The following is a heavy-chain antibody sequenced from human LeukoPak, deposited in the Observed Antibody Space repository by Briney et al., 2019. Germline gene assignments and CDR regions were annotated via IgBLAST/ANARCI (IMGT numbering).Heavy chain of an antibody. V-gene: IGHV3-15*01. CDR2: IKSKTDGGTT. Sequence: GGSLRLSCAASGFTFSNAWMSWVRQAPGKGLEWVGRIKSKTDGGTTDYAAPVKGRFTISRDDSKNTLYPQMNSLKTEDTAVYYCTTLHILTGYYLRYWGQGTLVTVSS. J-gene: IGHJ4*02. D-gene: IGHD3-9*01. CDR3: TTLHILTGYYLRY. CDR1: GFTFSNAW.